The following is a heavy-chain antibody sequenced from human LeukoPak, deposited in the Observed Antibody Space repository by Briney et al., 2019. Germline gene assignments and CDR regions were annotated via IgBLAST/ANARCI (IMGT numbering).Heavy chain of an antibody. CDR1: GFTFSSYG. Sequence: QPGRSLRLSCAASGFTFSSYGMHWVRQAPGKGLEWVAVISYDGSNKYYADSVKGRFTISRDNSKNTLYLQMNSLRAEDTAVYYCAKDYRPDFGVGTPIDYWGQGTLVTVSS. J-gene: IGHJ4*02. D-gene: IGHD3-3*01. V-gene: IGHV3-30*18. CDR3: AKDYRPDFGVGTPIDY. CDR2: ISYDGSNK.